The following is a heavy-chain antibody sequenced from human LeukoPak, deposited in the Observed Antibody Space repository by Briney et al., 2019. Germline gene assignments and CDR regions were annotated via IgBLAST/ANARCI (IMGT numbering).Heavy chain of an antibody. V-gene: IGHV1-69*13. CDR1: GGTFSSYA. D-gene: IGHD7-27*01. CDR3: VRTPPNWGFDY. J-gene: IGHJ4*02. Sequence: ASVKVSCKASGGTFSSYAISWVRQAPGQGLEWMGGIIPIFGTANYAQKFQGRVTITADESTSTAYMELSSLRSEDTAVYYCVRTPPNWGFDYWGQGTLVTVSS. CDR2: IIPIFGTA.